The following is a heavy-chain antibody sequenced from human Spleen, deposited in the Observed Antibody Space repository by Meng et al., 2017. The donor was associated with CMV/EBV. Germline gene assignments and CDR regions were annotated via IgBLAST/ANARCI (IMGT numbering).Heavy chain of an antibody. CDR1: GFPFSTYW. V-gene: IGHV3-74*01. CDR2: VHPFGGST. J-gene: IGHJ4*02. CDR3: AKLNVPGGIGYDPFDC. D-gene: IGHD5-12*01. Sequence: GESLKISCVASGFPFSTYWMHWVRQAPGKALEWVSRVHPFGGSTTYEDSVKGRFTIFRDNSKNTLYLQMDSLRAEDTAMFYCAKLNVPGGIGYDPFDCWGQGTLVTVSS.